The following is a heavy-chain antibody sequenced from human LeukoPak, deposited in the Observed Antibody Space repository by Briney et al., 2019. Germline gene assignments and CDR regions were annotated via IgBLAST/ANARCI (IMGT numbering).Heavy chain of an antibody. CDR3: ARVVTRDPELIDAFDI. V-gene: IGHV1-46*01. J-gene: IGHJ3*02. CDR1: GYTFTSYY. D-gene: IGHD1-26*01. CDR2: INPSGGST. Sequence: ASVKVSCKASGYTFTSYYMHWVRQPPGQGLERMGLINPSGGSTSYAQKFQGRVTITRDMSTSTVYMELSSLRSEDTAVYYCARVVTRDPELIDAFDIWGQGTMVTVSS.